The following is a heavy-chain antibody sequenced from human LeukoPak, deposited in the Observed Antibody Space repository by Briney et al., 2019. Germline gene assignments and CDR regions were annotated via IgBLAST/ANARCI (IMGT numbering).Heavy chain of an antibody. Sequence: GGSLRLSCAASGFTFSSYSMNWVRQAPGKGLEWVSYISSSSSTIYYADSVKGRFTISRDNAKNSLHLQMNSLRAEDTAVYYCARDSFAYVWGSYREPFDYWGQGTLVTVSS. CDR3: ARDSFAYVWGSYREPFDY. CDR1: GFTFSSYS. V-gene: IGHV3-48*01. J-gene: IGHJ4*02. D-gene: IGHD3-16*02. CDR2: ISSSSSTI.